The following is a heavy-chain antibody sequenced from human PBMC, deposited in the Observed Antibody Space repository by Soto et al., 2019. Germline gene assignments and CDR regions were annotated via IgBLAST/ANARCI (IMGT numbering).Heavy chain of an antibody. V-gene: IGHV4-30-4*01. J-gene: IGHJ6*02. Sequence: SETLSLTCTVSGGSISSGDYYWSWILHPPGKGLEWIGYIYYSGSTYYNPSLKSRVTISVDTSKNQFSLKLSSVTAADTAVYYCARANILGILYGGMDVWGQGTPV. CDR2: IYYSGST. CDR3: ARANILGILYGGMDV. D-gene: IGHD3-3*01. CDR1: GGSISSGDYY.